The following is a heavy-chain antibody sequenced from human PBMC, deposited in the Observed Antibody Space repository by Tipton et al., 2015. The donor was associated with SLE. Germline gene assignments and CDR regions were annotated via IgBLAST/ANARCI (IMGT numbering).Heavy chain of an antibody. Sequence: LSCTVSGGSISSYYWSWIRQPPGKGLEWIGYIYYSGSTNYNPSLKSRVTISVDTSKNQFSLKLSSVAAADTAVYYCARDPHYYDSSEGFDYWGQGTLVTVSS. J-gene: IGHJ4*02. CDR3: ARDPHYYDSSEGFDY. CDR1: GGSISSYY. D-gene: IGHD3-22*01. CDR2: IYYSGST. V-gene: IGHV4-59*01.